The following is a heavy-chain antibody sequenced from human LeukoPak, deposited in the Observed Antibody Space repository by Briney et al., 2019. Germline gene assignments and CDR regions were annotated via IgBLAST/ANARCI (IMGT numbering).Heavy chain of an antibody. Sequence: ASVKVSCKASGGTFSSYAISWVRQAPGQGLEWMGGIIPILGTANYAQKLQGRVTITTDESTSTAYMELSSLRSEDTAVYYCARGHREATIPSDYYYYMDVWGKGTTVTVSS. CDR1: GGTFSSYA. CDR2: IIPILGTA. CDR3: ARGHREATIPSDYYYYMDV. D-gene: IGHD5-12*01. V-gene: IGHV1-69*05. J-gene: IGHJ6*03.